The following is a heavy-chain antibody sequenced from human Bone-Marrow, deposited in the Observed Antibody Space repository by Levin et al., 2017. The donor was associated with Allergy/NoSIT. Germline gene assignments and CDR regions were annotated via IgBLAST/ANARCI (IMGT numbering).Heavy chain of an antibody. J-gene: IGHJ4*02. CDR1: GGSISSGGYH. CDR2: IYYSGST. Sequence: SQTLSLTCTVSGGSISSGGYHWSWIRQHAGKGMEWIGYIYYSGSTYYNPSLKSRAMISLDTSKNQFSLKVTSATAADAAVYYCAREDGSTFDSWGQGTLVTVSS. D-gene: IGHD5-24*01. V-gene: IGHV4-31*03. CDR3: AREDGSTFDS.